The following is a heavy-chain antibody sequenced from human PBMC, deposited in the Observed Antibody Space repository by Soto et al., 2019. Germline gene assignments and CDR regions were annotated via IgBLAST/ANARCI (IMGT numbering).Heavy chain of an antibody. CDR2: ISSSSTTI. V-gene: IGHV3-48*01. CDR1: GFTFSTNN. J-gene: IGHJ5*02. D-gene: IGHD6-19*01. CDR3: AREHLGWRDP. Sequence: EVQVVESGGGWVQPGESLRLSCAASGFTFSTNNMYWVRQAPGKGLEWVAYISSSSTTIQYADSVKGRFTISRDNAKNALYLQMNRLRAEDTAVYYCAREHLGWRDPWGQGTLVTVSS.